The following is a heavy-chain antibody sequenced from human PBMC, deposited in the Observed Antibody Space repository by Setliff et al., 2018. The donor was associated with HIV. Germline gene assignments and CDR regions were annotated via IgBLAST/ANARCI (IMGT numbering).Heavy chain of an antibody. Sequence: PGGSLRLSCAASGFTFSNYWMSWVRQAPGKGLEWVANIKQDGSEKYYVDSVKGRFTISRDNAKKSLNLQMTSLRVEDTAVYYCVSEAVAGVSFDNWGQGTLVTVSS. V-gene: IGHV3-7*01. J-gene: IGHJ4*02. D-gene: IGHD6-13*01. CDR2: IKQDGSEK. CDR3: VSEAVAGVSFDN. CDR1: GFTFSNYW.